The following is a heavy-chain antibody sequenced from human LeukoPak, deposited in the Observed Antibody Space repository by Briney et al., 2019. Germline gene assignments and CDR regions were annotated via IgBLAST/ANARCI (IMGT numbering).Heavy chain of an antibody. CDR2: INPNSGGT. CDR1: GYTFTGYY. J-gene: IGHJ4*02. V-gene: IGHV1-2*02. CDR3: AVTIQVATGIDY. Sequence: ASVKVSCKASGYTFTGYYTHWVRQAPGQGLEWMGWINPNSGGTNYAQKFQGRVTMTRDTSISTAYMELSRLRSDDTAVYYCAVTIQVATGIDYWGQGTLVTVSS. D-gene: IGHD5-12*01.